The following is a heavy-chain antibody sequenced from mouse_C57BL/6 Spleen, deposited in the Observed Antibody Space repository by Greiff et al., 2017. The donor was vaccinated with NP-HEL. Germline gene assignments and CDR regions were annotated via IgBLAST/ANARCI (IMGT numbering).Heavy chain of an antibody. J-gene: IGHJ4*01. CDR3: AKYDYDDYYAMDY. CDR1: GFSLTSYG. D-gene: IGHD2-4*01. CDR2: IWRGGST. Sequence: VQLQQSGPGLVQPSQSLSITCTVSGFSLTSYGVHWVRQSPGKGLEWLGVIWRGGSTDYNAAFMSRLSIAKDNSKSQVFFTMNSLQADDTAIYYCAKYDYDDYYAMDYWGQGTSVTVSS. V-gene: IGHV2-5*01.